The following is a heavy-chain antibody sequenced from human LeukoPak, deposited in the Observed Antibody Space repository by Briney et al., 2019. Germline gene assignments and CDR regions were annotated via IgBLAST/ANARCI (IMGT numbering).Heavy chain of an antibody. V-gene: IGHV1-24*01. J-gene: IGHJ4*02. CDR3: ATHQGSGWYEEVGY. CDR1: GYTLTELS. CDR2: FDPEDGET. D-gene: IGHD6-19*01. Sequence: ASVKVSCKVSGYTLTELSMHWVRQAPGKGLEWMGGFDPEDGETIYAQKFQGRVTMTEDTSTDTAYMELSSLRSEDTAVYYCATHQGSGWYEEVGYWGQGTLVTVSS.